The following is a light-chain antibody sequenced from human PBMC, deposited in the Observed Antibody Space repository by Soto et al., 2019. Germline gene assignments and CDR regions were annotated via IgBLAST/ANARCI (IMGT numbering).Light chain of an antibody. CDR3: QQYYNWPPKYT. J-gene: IGKJ2*01. CDR2: DAS. CDR1: QSVGTN. V-gene: IGKV3-15*01. Sequence: EIVTTQSPATLSVSPGDRAALSCRASQSVGTNFAWYQQKPGQAPRLLIYDASSRATGVPTRFSGSGSGTEFTLTISSLQSEDFAVYYCQQYYNWPPKYTFGQGTKLEIK.